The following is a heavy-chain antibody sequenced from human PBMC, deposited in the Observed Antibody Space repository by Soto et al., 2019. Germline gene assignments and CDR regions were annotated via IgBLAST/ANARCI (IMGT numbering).Heavy chain of an antibody. CDR3: AREEDYGGNAHEGYGMDV. J-gene: IGHJ6*02. CDR1: GGTFSSYA. D-gene: IGHD4-17*01. CDR2: IIPIFGTA. Sequence: GASVKVSCKASGGTFSSYAISWVRQAPGQGLEWMGGIIPIFGTANYAQKFQGRVTITADESTSTAYMELNSLRAEDTAVYYCAREEDYGGNAHEGYGMDVWGQGTTVTVSS. V-gene: IGHV1-69*13.